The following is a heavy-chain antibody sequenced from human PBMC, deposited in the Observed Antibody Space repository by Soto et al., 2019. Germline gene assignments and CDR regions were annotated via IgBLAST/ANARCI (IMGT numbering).Heavy chain of an antibody. D-gene: IGHD6-25*01. V-gene: IGHV3-7*01. CDR2: INKDGSQT. CDR3: VTETAAAQ. J-gene: IGHJ4*02. Sequence: EVQLVESGGALVQPGGSLRLTCATSGFTFSNYWMTWVRQAPGKGLEWVANINKDGSQTSFVDSVKGRFTIFRDNAQSSLYLQMNSLRGEDTAKYYCVTETAAAQWGQGTLVTVSS. CDR1: GFTFSNYW.